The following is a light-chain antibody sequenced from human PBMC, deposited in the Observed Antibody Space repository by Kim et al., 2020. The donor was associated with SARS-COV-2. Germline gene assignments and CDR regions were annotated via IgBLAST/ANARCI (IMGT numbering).Light chain of an antibody. CDR3: QSYDNRGSGWV. Sequence: QSVLTQPPSVSGAPGQTVTISCTGGDSTIGAGYDVHWYQQLPGTAPRLLIYSNHNRPSGVPDRFSGSKSGASASLAITGLQAEDEAEYYCQSYDNRGSGWVFGGGTQLTVL. V-gene: IGLV1-40*01. CDR2: SNH. J-gene: IGLJ3*02. CDR1: DSTIGAGYD.